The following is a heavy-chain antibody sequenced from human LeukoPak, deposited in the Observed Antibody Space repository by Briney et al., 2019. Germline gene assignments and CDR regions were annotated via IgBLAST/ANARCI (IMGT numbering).Heavy chain of an antibody. V-gene: IGHV3-11*03. Sequence: GGSLRLSCAASGFSFSDFYMSWIRQAPGKGLEWISYISKGPIYTNYADSVKGRFTISRDNTKNSLYLQMNSLRADDTAVYYCARSPLDSGHSYLPVVDYWGQGALVTASS. D-gene: IGHD4-17*01. CDR2: ISKGPIYT. J-gene: IGHJ4*02. CDR3: ARSPLDSGHSYLPVVDY. CDR1: GFSFSDFY.